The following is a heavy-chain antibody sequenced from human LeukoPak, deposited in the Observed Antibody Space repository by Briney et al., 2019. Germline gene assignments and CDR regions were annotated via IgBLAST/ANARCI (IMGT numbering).Heavy chain of an antibody. CDR1: GGSISSGGYY. Sequence: SETLSLTCTVSGGSISSGGYYWSWIRQPPGKGLEWIGEINHSGSTNYNPSLKSRVTISVDTSKNQFSLKLSSVTAADTAVYYCARNWRGHYYDSSGYYYGSGPNYYYGMDVWGQGTTVTVSS. CDR2: INHSGST. D-gene: IGHD3-22*01. J-gene: IGHJ6*02. V-gene: IGHV4-39*07. CDR3: ARNWRGHYYDSSGYYYGSGPNYYYGMDV.